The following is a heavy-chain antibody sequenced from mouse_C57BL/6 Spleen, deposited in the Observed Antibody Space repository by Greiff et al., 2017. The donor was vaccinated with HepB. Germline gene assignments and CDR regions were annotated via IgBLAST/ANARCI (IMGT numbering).Heavy chain of an antibody. CDR3: ARQVGRGYFDY. CDR1: GFTFSSYG. J-gene: IGHJ2*01. CDR2: ISSGGSYT. Sequence: VQLKESGGDLVKPGGSLKLSCAASGFTFSSYGMSWVRQTPDKRLEWVATISSGGSYTYYPDSVKGRFTISRDNAKNTLYLQMSSLKSEDTAMYYSARQVGRGYFDYWGQGTTLTVSS. D-gene: IGHD4-1*01. V-gene: IGHV5-6*01.